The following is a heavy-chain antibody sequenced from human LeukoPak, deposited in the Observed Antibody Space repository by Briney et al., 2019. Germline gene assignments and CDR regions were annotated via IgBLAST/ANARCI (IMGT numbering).Heavy chain of an antibody. CDR1: GYTFTGYY. V-gene: IGHV1-2*02. J-gene: IGHJ3*02. D-gene: IGHD6-13*01. Sequence: GASVKVSCKASGYTFTGYYLHWVRQAHGQGLEWVVWINPNNGGTNYAQTFQGRVTMTRDTSISTAYMELSRLRFDDTAVYYCARGGSRSSGAFDIWGQGTMVTVSS. CDR2: INPNNGGT. CDR3: ARGGSRSSGAFDI.